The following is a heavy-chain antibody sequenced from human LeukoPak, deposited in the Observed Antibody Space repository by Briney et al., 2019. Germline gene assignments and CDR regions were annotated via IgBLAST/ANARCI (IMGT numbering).Heavy chain of an antibody. J-gene: IGHJ4*02. CDR2: ISYDGSNK. V-gene: IGHV3-30*04. Sequence: GGSLRLSCAASGFTFSSYAMHWVRQAPGKGLEWVAVISYDGSNKYYADSVKGRFTVSRDNSKNTLFLQMDSLTAEDTAVYYCARDDYGEYFLDYWGQGTLVTVSS. D-gene: IGHD4-17*01. CDR3: ARDDYGEYFLDY. CDR1: GFTFSSYA.